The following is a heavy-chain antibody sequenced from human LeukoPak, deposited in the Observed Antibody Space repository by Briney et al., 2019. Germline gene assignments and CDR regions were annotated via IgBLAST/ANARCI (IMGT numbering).Heavy chain of an antibody. CDR1: GYTFTDYY. CDR3: ARDSSRRPQIYDIATSFSTDS. V-gene: IGHV1-2*02. Sequence: GASVKVSCKASGYTFTDYYIHWVRQAPGQGLEWMGYINPKIGGTNYAQRFQGRVSTTRDTSITTAYMELRRVTSDDTAVYYCARDSSRRPQIYDIATSFSTDSWGQGTLVTVSS. CDR2: INPKIGGT. D-gene: IGHD3-9*01. J-gene: IGHJ4*02.